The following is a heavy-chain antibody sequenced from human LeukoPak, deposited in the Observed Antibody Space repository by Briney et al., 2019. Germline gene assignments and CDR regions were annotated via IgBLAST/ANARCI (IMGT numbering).Heavy chain of an antibody. CDR1: GFTFSSYE. D-gene: IGHD2-2*01. J-gene: IGHJ4*02. CDR3: ARVSRYANDY. Sequence: QTGGSLRLSCAASGFTFSSYEMNWVRQAPGKGLEWVSDISSSGRIIYYADSVKGRFTISRDNTKNSLYLQMNSLRAEDTAVYYCARVSRYANDYWGQGTLVVVSS. V-gene: IGHV3-48*03. CDR2: ISSSGRII.